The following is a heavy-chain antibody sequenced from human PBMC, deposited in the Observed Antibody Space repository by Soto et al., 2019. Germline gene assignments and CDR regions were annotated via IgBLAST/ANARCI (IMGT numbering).Heavy chain of an antibody. Sequence: PGESLKISCKGSGYSFTSYRVSWVRQMPGKGLEWMGRIDPSDSYTNYSPSFQGHVTISADKSISTAYLQWSSLKASDTAMYYCAGGLKATGFGGMDVWGQGTTVTVSS. J-gene: IGHJ6*02. CDR1: GYSFTSYR. V-gene: IGHV5-10-1*01. CDR3: AGGLKATGFGGMDV. D-gene: IGHD5-12*01. CDR2: IDPSDSYT.